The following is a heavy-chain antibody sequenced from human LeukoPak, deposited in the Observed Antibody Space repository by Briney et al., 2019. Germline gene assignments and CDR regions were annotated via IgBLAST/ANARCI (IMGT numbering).Heavy chain of an antibody. D-gene: IGHD4-17*01. V-gene: IGHV1-18*03. CDR2: ISGSTGDT. J-gene: IGHJ4*02. CDR1: GYSFVLYG. CDR3: ARDENYGIFFNVDY. Sequence: GASVKVSCKASGYSFVLYGISWVRQAPGEGPEWMGWISGSTGDTNYAQKFQGRVTMTADTSSSTAYMERRSLRLDDMAVYYCARDENYGIFFNVDYWGQGTLVTVSS.